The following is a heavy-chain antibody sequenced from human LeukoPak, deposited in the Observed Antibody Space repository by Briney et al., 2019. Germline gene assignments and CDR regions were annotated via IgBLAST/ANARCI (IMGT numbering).Heavy chain of an antibody. CDR1: GGSISSYY. J-gene: IGHJ4*02. Sequence: SETLSLTCTVSGGSISSYYWSWIRQPAGKGLEGIGRIYTSGSTNYNPSLKSRVTMSVDTSKNQFSLKLSSVTAADTAVYYCASSLDPSIAAAEENWGQGTLVTVSS. CDR2: IYTSGST. V-gene: IGHV4-4*07. CDR3: ASSLDPSIAAAEEN. D-gene: IGHD6-13*01.